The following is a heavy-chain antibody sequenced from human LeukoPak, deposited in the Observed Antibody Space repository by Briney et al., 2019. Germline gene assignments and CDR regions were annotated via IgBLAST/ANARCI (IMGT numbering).Heavy chain of an antibody. D-gene: IGHD6-6*01. CDR1: GYTFTNYV. CDR2: ISAYNGNP. J-gene: IGHJ6*02. V-gene: IGHV1-18*01. Sequence: ASVKVSCKASGYTFTNYVITWVRQAPGQGLEWMGWISAYNGNPNYAQKLQGRATMTTDTSASTAYMELRSLRSDDTAVYYCARASGRPYYYYGMDVWGQGTTVTVSS. CDR3: ARASGRPYYYYGMDV.